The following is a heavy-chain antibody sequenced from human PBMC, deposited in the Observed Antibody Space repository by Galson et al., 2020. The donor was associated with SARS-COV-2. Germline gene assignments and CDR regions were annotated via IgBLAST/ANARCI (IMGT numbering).Heavy chain of an antibody. CDR1: GFTFFSYA. CDR3: AISGPSLAGTMGAFDI. J-gene: IGHJ3*02. Sequence: GESLKISCAASGFTFFSYAINWVRQAPGKGLEWVAVISYDGSEKYYGDSVKGRFTISRDNSRNTLYLQVDSLRPEDTAVYYCAISGPSLAGTMGAFDIWGQGTMVTVSS. CDR2: ISYDGSEK. V-gene: IGHV3-30*04. D-gene: IGHD6-19*01.